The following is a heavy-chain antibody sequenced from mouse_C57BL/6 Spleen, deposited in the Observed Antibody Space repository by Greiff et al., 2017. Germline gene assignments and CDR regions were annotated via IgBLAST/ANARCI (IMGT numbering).Heavy chain of an antibody. CDR2: IQPNSGST. Sequence: VQLQQPGAELVKPGASVKLSCKASGYTFTSYWMHWVKQRPGQGLEWIGMIQPNSGSTNYNEKFKSKATLTVDNSSSTAYMQLSSLTSEDSAVYYCAELGRDYYAMDYWGKGTSVTVSS. CDR1: GYTFTSYW. CDR3: AELGRDYYAMDY. V-gene: IGHV1-64*01. J-gene: IGHJ4*01. D-gene: IGHD4-1*01.